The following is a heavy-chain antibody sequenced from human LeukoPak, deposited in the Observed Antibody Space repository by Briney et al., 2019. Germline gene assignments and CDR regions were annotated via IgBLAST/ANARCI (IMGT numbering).Heavy chain of an antibody. CDR2: IIPIFGTA. CDR3: ASPDRDCSSTSCYYYYMDV. CDR1: GGTFSSYA. Sequence: SVKVSCKASGGTFSSYAISWVRQAPGQGLEWMGGIIPIFGTANYAQKFQGRVTITTDESTSTAYMELSSLRSEETAVYYCASPDRDCSSTSCYYYYMDVWGKGTTVTVSS. V-gene: IGHV1-69*05. D-gene: IGHD2-2*01. J-gene: IGHJ6*03.